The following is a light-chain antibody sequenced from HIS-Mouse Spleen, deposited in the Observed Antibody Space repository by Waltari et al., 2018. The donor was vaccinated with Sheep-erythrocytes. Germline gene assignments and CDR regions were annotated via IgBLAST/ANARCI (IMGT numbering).Light chain of an antibody. CDR3: QAWDSSTAV. V-gene: IGLV3-1*01. CDR1: ALPKKS. J-gene: IGLJ2*01. Sequence: SYELTQPPSVSVSPGQMARITCSGDALPKKSAYWYQQKSGQAPGLVIYQDSKRPSGIPERFSGSNSGNTATLTISGTQAMDEADYYCQAWDSSTAVFGGGTKLTVL. CDR2: QDS.